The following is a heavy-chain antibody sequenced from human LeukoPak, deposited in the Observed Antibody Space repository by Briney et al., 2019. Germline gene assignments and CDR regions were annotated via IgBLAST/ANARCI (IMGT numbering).Heavy chain of an antibody. V-gene: IGHV4-34*01. CDR2: INHSGST. J-gene: IGHJ4*02. Sequence: SETLSLTCAVYGGSFSGYYWSWIRQPPGKGLEWIGEINHSGSTNYNPSLKSLVTISVDTSKNQFSLKLSSVTAADTAVYYCALKNGYYDFWSGYRSGFDYWGQGTLVTVSS. D-gene: IGHD3-3*01. CDR3: ALKNGYYDFWSGYRSGFDY. CDR1: GGSFSGYY.